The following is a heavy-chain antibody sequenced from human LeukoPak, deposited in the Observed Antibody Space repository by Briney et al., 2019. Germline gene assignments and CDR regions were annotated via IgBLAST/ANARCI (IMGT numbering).Heavy chain of an antibody. CDR1: GYTFTSYG. CDR3: ARDEDLDLRAYGSGSYYYYYGMDV. V-gene: IGHV1-18*01. D-gene: IGHD3-10*01. J-gene: IGHJ6*02. Sequence: ASVKVSCKASGYTFTSYGISWVRQAPGQGLEWMGWISAYNGNTNYAHKLQGRVTMTTDTSTSTAYMELRSLRADYTAVYYCARDEDLDLRAYGSGSYYYYYGMDVWGQGTTVTVSS. CDR2: ISAYNGNT.